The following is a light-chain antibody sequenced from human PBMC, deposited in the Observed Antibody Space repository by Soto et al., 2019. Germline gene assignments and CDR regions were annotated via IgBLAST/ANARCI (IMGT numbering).Light chain of an antibody. V-gene: IGKV1-16*02. CDR2: AAS. CDR1: QGISNY. J-gene: IGKJ5*01. Sequence: DIQMTXSPSSLSXAXVXIVXXXCRASQGISNYLAWFQQKPGKAPKSLIYAASSLQSGVPSKFSGSGSGTDFTLTISSLQPEDFATYYCQQYNSYPITFGQGTRLEIK. CDR3: QQYNSYPIT.